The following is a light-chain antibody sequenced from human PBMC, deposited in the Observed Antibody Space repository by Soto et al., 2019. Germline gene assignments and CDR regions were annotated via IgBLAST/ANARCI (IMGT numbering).Light chain of an antibody. CDR3: AAWDDSLNVAV. CDR2: YDD. V-gene: IGLV1-36*01. CDR1: SSNIVNNA. J-gene: IGLJ7*01. Sequence: QSVLTQPPSLSAAPRQRVTISCSGSSSNIVNNAVSWYQQLPGKAPKLLIYYDDLLPSGVSDRFSGSKSGTSASLAISGLQSEDEADYYCAAWDDSLNVAVFGGGTQLTVL.